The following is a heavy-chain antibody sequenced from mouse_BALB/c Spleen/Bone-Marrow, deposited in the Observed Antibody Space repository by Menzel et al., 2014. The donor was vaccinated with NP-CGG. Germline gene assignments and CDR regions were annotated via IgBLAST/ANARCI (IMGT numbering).Heavy chain of an antibody. CDR1: GFSLTSYG. CDR2: IWSDGST. D-gene: IGHD2-14*01. V-gene: IGHV2-2*02. J-gene: IGHJ4*01. CDR3: ARMDRSSYAMDY. Sequence: VKLVESGPGLVQPSQSLSITCTVSGFSLTSYGVHWVRQSPGKGLEWLGVIWSDGSTDYNAAFKSRLSISKDNSKSQVFFKMNSLQPNDTAIYYCARMDRSSYAMDYWGQGTSVTVSS.